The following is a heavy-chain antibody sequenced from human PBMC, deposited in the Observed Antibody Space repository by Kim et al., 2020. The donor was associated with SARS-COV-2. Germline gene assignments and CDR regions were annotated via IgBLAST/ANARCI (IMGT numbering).Heavy chain of an antibody. V-gene: IGHV3-9*01. Sequence: GGSLRLSCAASGFTFDDYAMHWVRQAPGKGLEWVSGISWNSGSIGYADSVKGRFIISRDNAKNSLYLQMNSLRAEDTALYYCAKGFLRVYYYGMDVWGQGTTVTVSS. D-gene: IGHD3-3*01. CDR1: GFTFDDYA. J-gene: IGHJ6*02. CDR3: AKGFLRVYYYGMDV. CDR2: ISWNSGSI.